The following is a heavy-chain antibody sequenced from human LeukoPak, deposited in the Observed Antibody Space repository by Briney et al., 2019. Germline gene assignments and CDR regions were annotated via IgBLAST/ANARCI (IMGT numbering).Heavy chain of an antibody. D-gene: IGHD3-10*01. CDR2: ITYDGYYN. V-gene: IGHV3-30*03. Sequence: GGSLRLSCAASGFTFTNYGMHWVRQAPGKGLEWVALITYDGYYNYYSDSVKGRSTISSDTSKNRLYLQTNSLRAEDTAVYYCARDLSPVVRASPMGYWGQGTLVTVS. CDR1: GFTFTNYG. J-gene: IGHJ4*01. CDR3: ARDLSPVVRASPMGY.